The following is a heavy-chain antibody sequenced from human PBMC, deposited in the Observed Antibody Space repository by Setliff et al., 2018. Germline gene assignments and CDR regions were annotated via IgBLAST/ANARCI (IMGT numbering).Heavy chain of an antibody. CDR3: ARSYYYDSSAANWFDP. V-gene: IGHV1-2*06. CDR1: GYTFTKYG. J-gene: IGHJ5*02. Sequence: ASVKVSCKAFGYTFTKYGIDWVRQAPGQGLEWMGRINPNSGGTNYAQKFQGRVTMTRDTSISTAYMELSRLRSDDTAVYYCARSYYYDSSAANWFDPWGQGTLVTVSS. D-gene: IGHD3-22*01. CDR2: INPNSGGT.